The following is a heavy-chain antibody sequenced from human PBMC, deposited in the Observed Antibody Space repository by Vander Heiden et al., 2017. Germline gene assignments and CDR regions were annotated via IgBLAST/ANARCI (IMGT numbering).Heavy chain of an antibody. D-gene: IGHD3-22*01. CDR2: IYSGGST. J-gene: IGHJ2*01. Sequence: EVQLVESGGGLIQPGGSLSLSCAASWFTVSNNYMTWVRQAPGKGLAWVSVIYSGGSTFYADSVKGRFTISRDNSQNTLYLQMNSLRAEDTAMYYCARDVYSSGSYWYFDLWGRGTLVTVSS. CDR1: WFTVSNNY. CDR3: ARDVYSSGSYWYFDL. V-gene: IGHV3-53*01.